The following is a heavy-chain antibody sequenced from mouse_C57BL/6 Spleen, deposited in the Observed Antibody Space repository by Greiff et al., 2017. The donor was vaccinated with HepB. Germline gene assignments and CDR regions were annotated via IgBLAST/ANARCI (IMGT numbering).Heavy chain of an antibody. CDR2: IYPGDGDT. D-gene: IGHD1-1*01. CDR3: ARPSTVGLRYFDV. CDR1: GYAFSSSW. V-gene: IGHV1-82*01. Sequence: QVQLKQSGPELVKPGASVKISCKASGYAFSSSWMNWVKQRPGKGLEWIGRIYPGDGDTNYNGKFKGKATLTADKSSSTAYMPLSSLTSEDSAVYVCARPSTVGLRYFDVWGTGTTVTVSS. J-gene: IGHJ1*03.